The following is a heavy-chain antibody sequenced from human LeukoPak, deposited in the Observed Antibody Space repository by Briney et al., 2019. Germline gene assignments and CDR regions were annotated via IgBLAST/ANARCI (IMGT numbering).Heavy chain of an antibody. V-gene: IGHV4-59*01. D-gene: IGHD3-16*01. CDR3: ARTRAYDAFDI. CDR1: GGSFSGYY. Sequence: PSETLSLTCAVYGGSFSGYYWSWIRQPPGKGLEWIGYIYYSGSTNYNPSLKSRVTISVDTSKNQFSLKLSSVTAADTAVYYCARTRAYDAFDIWGQGTMVTVSS. CDR2: IYYSGST. J-gene: IGHJ3*02.